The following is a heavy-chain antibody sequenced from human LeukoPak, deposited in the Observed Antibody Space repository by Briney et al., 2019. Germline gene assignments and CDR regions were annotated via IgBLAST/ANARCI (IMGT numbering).Heavy chain of an antibody. V-gene: IGHV4-4*07. Sequence: SGTLSLTCTVSGVSISTYYWSWFRQPAGKGLEWIGRIYTSGSTNYNPSLKSRVTMSVDTSKNQFSLKLSSVTAADTAVYYCARRAVAGHFDYWGQGTLVTVSS. CDR1: GVSISTYY. J-gene: IGHJ4*02. CDR2: IYTSGST. D-gene: IGHD6-19*01. CDR3: ARRAVAGHFDY.